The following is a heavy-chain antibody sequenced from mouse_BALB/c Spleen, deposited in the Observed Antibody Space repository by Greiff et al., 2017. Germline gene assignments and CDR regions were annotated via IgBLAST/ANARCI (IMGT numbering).Heavy chain of an antibody. CDR3: ASYYRYGFAY. V-gene: IGHV2-2*02. J-gene: IGHJ3*01. CDR1: GFSLTSYG. Sequence: VKLMESGPGLVQPSQSLSITCTVSGFSLTSYGVHWVRQSPGKGLEWLGVIWSGESTDYNAAFISRLSISKDNSKSQVFFKMNSLQANDTAIYYCASYYRYGFAYWGQGTLVTVSA. D-gene: IGHD2-14*01. CDR2: IWSGEST.